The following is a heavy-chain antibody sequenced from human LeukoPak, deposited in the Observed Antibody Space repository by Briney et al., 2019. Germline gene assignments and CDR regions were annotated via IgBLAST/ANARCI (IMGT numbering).Heavy chain of an antibody. D-gene: IGHD4-11*01. J-gene: IGHJ4*02. CDR3: AKTTVTTYFFDY. CDR1: GFTFSNYN. Sequence: GGSLRLSCAASGFTFSNYNMNWVRQAPGKGLEWVSSISSSSSYIYYADSVKGRFTISRDISKNTLYLLMNSLRAEDTAVYYCAKTTVTTYFFDYWGQGTLVTVSS. CDR2: ISSSSSYI. V-gene: IGHV3-21*04.